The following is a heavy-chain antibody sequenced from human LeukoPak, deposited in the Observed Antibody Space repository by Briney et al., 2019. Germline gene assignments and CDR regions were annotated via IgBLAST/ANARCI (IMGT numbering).Heavy chain of an antibody. D-gene: IGHD4-17*01. J-gene: IGHJ4*02. CDR3: ARGDYGDFSDY. CDR1: GYTFTGYY. V-gene: IGHV1-2*02. CDR2: INPNSGGT. Sequence: ASVKVSCKASGYTFTGYYMHWVRQAPGQGLEWMGWINPNSGGTNYAQKFQGRVTITADESTSTAYMELSSLRSEDTAVYYCARGDYGDFSDYWGQGTLVTVSS.